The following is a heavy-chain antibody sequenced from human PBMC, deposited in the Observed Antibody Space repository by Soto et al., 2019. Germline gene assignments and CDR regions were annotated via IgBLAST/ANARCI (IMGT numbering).Heavy chain of an antibody. D-gene: IGHD3-16*01. CDR3: ARDGLGSGDQDWYYYYGMDV. Sequence: QVQLVESGGGVVQPGRSLRLSCAASGFTFSSYGMHWVRQAPGKGLEWVAVIWYDGSNKYYADSVKGRFTISRDNSKNTLYRQMNSLRAEDTAVYYCARDGLGSGDQDWYYYYGMDVWGQGTTVTVSS. CDR1: GFTFSSYG. CDR2: IWYDGSNK. J-gene: IGHJ6*02. V-gene: IGHV3-33*01.